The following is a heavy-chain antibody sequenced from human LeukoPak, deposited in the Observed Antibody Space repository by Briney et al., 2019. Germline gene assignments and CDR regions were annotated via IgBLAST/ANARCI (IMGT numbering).Heavy chain of an antibody. CDR1: GGSISRYY. CDR3: VRGGYSGYAFDR. J-gene: IGHJ5*02. D-gene: IGHD5-12*01. V-gene: IGHV4-59*01. Sequence: SETLSLTCTVSGGSISRYYWSWIRQPPGKGLEWIGNIYYNGSTNYKPSLKSRVTISVHTSMNQFSLNLRSLTAADTAVYYCVRGGYSGYAFDRWGQGTRVTVSS. CDR2: IYYNGST.